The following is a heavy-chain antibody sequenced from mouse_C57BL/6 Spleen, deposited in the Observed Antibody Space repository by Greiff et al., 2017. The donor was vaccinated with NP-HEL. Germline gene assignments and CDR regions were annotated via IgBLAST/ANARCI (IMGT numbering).Heavy chain of an antibody. Sequence: EVQRVESGGGLVKPGGSLKLSCAASGFTFSDYGMHWVRQAPEKGLEWVAYISSGSSTIYYADTVKGRFTISRDNAKNNLFLQMTSMRSEEPAMYYCARYDDYDRDAMDYWGQGTSVTVSS. V-gene: IGHV5-17*01. D-gene: IGHD2-4*01. CDR3: ARYDDYDRDAMDY. CDR2: ISSGSSTI. CDR1: GFTFSDYG. J-gene: IGHJ4*01.